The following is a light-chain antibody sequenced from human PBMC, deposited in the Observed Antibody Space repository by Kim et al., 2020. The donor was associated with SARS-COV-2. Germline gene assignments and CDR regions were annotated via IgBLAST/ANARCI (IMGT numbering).Light chain of an antibody. CDR2: GKS. V-gene: IGLV3-19*01. J-gene: IGLJ2*01. Sequence: AWGRTGTINCQGDSSRRQFAKLYQQGPGQSPGLVLYGKSSRPSGIPDRVSGYRSGDTASLTITGAQAEDEADYYCTSRDSSGYHVVFGGGTKRFVL. CDR3: TSRDSSGYHVV. CDR1: SSRRQF.